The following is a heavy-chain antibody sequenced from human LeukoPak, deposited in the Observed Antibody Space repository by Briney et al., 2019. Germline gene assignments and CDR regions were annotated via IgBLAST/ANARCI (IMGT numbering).Heavy chain of an antibody. V-gene: IGHV1-2*02. J-gene: IGHJ4*02. CDR3: ARDAGYCSGGSCPGMDC. D-gene: IGHD2-15*01. CDR1: GYTFSGYY. CDR2: INPNSGGT. Sequence: ASVKVSCKASGYTFSGYYMHWVRQAPEQGLEWMGWINPNSGGTNYAQKFQGRVTMTRDTSISTAYMELSRLKPDDTAVYYCARDAGYCSGGSCPGMDCWGQGTLVTVSS.